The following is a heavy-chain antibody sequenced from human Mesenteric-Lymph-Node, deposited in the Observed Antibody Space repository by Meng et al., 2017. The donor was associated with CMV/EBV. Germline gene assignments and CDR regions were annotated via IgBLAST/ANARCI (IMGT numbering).Heavy chain of an antibody. J-gene: IGHJ4*02. Sequence: QVQVHQWGAGLLKPSETLSGTCAVYGGSFSGYYWNWIRQSPEKGLEWIGEINHSGSTTYNPSFTSRIIISVDTSTNQISLNMSSVTAADTAVYYCARGSSYDILTGYFDYWGQGALVPSPQ. V-gene: IGHV4-34*01. CDR1: GGSFSGYY. CDR2: INHSGST. D-gene: IGHD3-9*01. CDR3: ARGSSYDILTGYFDY.